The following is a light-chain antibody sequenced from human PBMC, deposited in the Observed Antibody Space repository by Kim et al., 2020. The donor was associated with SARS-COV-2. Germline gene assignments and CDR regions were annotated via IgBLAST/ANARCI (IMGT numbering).Light chain of an antibody. J-gene: IGKJ1*01. CDR1: QSVLYSSNNKNY. V-gene: IGKV4-1*01. CDR3: QQYHSTPQ. CDR2: WAS. Sequence: DIVMTQSPDSLAVSLGERATINCKSSQSVLYSSNNKNYLAWYQQKPGQPPKLLIYWASTRESGVPDRFSGSGSGTDFTLTISSLQAEDVAVYYCQQYHSTPQFGQGTKVDIK.